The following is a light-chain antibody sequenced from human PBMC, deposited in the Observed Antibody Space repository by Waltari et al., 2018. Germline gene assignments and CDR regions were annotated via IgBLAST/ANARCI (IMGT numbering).Light chain of an antibody. J-gene: IGLJ2*01. CDR1: SGHSDYA. CDR3: HAWRSDILV. Sequence: QLVLTQSPSASASLGASVKLTCTLSSGHSDYAIAWHTQQPGKGPRYLMKLTSDGSHNKGAGIPDRFSGSSSGAARYLTISSRQSEDEADYYCHAWRSDILVFAGGTKLTVL. CDR2: LTSDGSH. V-gene: IGLV4-69*01.